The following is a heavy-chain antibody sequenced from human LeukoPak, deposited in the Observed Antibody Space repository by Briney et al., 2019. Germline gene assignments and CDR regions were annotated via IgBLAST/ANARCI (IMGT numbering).Heavy chain of an antibody. CDR1: GGSISSYY. CDR2: NYYSGST. D-gene: IGHD6-19*01. CDR3: ARAGFHSSGWYRAPRTGCCDFDY. J-gene: IGHJ4*02. Sequence: SETLSLTCTVSGGSISSYYWSWIRQPPGKGLEWIGYNYYSGSTNYNPSLKSRVTISVDTSKNQFSLKLSSVTAADTAVYYCARAGFHSSGWYRAPRTGCCDFDYWGQGTLVTVSS. V-gene: IGHV4-59*01.